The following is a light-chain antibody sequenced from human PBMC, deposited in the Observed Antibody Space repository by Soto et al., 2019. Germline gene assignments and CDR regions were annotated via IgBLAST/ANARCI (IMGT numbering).Light chain of an antibody. CDR1: QSVLYSSDNKNY. CDR3: HQSYAVPHT. CDR2: WAS. J-gene: IGKJ3*01. Sequence: DIVMTQSPDSLAVSLGERATINCKSSQSVLYSSDNKNYLAWYQQKPGQPPKLLIYWASTRESGVPDRFSGSGSGTDFTLTISSLQAEDVAVYYCHQSYAVPHTFGPGTKVDI. V-gene: IGKV4-1*01.